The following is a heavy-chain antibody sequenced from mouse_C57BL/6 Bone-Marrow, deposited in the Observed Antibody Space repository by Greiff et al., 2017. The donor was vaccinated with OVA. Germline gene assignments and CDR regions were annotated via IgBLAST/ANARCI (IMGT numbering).Heavy chain of an antibody. CDR3: ARRRQLRLRGYYFDY. CDR1: GYTFTDYY. D-gene: IGHD3-2*02. CDR2: IYPGSGNT. J-gene: IGHJ2*01. V-gene: IGHV1-76*01. Sequence: VQLQQSGAELVRPGASVKLSCKASGYTFTDYYINWVKQRPGQGLEWIARIYPGSGNTYYNEKFKGKATLTAEKSSSTAYMQLSSLTSEDSAVYFCARRRQLRLRGYYFDYWGQGTTLTVSS.